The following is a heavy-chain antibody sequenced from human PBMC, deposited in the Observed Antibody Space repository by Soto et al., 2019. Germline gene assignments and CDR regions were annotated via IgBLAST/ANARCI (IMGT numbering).Heavy chain of an antibody. CDR1: GYSFTTYD. Sequence: ASVKVSCKASGYSFTTYDISWVRQAPGHGLEWMGWISVYNGNTKYAQNLQGRVNMTTDTSTRTAYMELRSLRSDDTAVYYCARDRNHGGNPASRWFDPWGQGTLVTVSS. CDR2: ISVYNGNT. D-gene: IGHD2-15*01. J-gene: IGHJ5*02. CDR3: ARDRNHGGNPASRWFDP. V-gene: IGHV1-18*01.